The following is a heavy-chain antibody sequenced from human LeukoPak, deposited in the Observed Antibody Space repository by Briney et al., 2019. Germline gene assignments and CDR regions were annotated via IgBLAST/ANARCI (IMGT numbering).Heavy chain of an antibody. CDR1: GFTVSSNY. Sequence: PGGSLRLSCAASGFTVSSNYMSWVRQAPGKGLEWVSVIYSGGSTYYADSVKGRLTISRDNSKNTLYLQMNSLRAEDTAVYYCARTTVTTTFFDYWGQGTLVTVSS. D-gene: IGHD4-17*01. CDR3: ARTTVTTTFFDY. CDR2: IYSGGST. J-gene: IGHJ4*02. V-gene: IGHV3-53*01.